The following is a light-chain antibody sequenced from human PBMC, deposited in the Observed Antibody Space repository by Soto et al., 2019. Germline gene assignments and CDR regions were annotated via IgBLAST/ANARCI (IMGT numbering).Light chain of an antibody. CDR1: QSVSSSY. J-gene: IGKJ1*01. CDR3: QQYTYWPPWT. V-gene: IGKV3-15*01. CDR2: GAS. Sequence: EIVLTQSPATLSLSPGERATLSCRASQSVSSSYLAWYQQKPGQAPRLLIYGASTRATGVPARFSGSGSGTEFTLSISSLQSEDFAVYYCQQYTYWPPWTFGQGTKVDIK.